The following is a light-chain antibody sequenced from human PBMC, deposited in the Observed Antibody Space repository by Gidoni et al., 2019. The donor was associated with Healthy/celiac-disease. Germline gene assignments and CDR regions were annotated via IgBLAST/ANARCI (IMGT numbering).Light chain of an antibody. CDR3: QQYGSSPPFT. V-gene: IGKV3-20*01. CDR2: GAS. J-gene: IGKJ3*01. Sequence: IVLTQSPGTLSLSPGERATLYCRASQSVSSSYLAWYQQKPGQAPRLLIYGASSRATGIPDRFSGSGSGTDFTLTISRLEPEDFAVYYCQQYGSSPPFTFGPGTKVDIK. CDR1: QSVSSSY.